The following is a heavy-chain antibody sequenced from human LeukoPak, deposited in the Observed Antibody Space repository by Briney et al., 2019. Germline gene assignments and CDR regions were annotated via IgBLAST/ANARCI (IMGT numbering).Heavy chain of an antibody. J-gene: IGHJ4*02. D-gene: IGHD3-10*01. CDR1: GGSFSGYY. V-gene: IGHV4-34*01. CDR3: ARAEGSGYFDY. CDR2: INHSGST. Sequence: PSETLSLTCAVYGGSFSGYYWSWIRQPPGKGLEWIGEINHSGSTNHNPSLKSRVTISVDTSKNQFSLKLSSVTAADTAVYYCARAEGSGYFDYWGQGTLVTVSS.